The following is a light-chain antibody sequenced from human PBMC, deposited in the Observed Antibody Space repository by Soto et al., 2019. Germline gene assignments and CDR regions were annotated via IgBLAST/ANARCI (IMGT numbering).Light chain of an antibody. CDR3: QTWGTGTVV. V-gene: IGLV4-69*01. CDR2: LNSDGSH. J-gene: IGLJ2*01. CDR1: SGHSSYA. Sequence: QLVLTQSPSASASLGASVKLTCTLSSGHSSYAIAWHQQQPEKGPRYLMKLNSDGSHSKGDGIPDRFSGSSSGAERYLTISSLQSEDEADYYWQTWGTGTVVFGGGTQLTVL.